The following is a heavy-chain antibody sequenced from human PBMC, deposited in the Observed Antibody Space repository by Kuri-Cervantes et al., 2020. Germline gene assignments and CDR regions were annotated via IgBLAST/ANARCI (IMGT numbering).Heavy chain of an antibody. V-gene: IGHV3-48*01. CDR1: GFTFSSYG. Sequence: GESLKISCAASGFTFSSYGMHWVRQAPGKGLEWVSYITSGSSAIYYADPVKGRFTISRDNAKNSPYLQMNSLRAEDTAVYYCARDDISGSPLGSYYFDYWGQGTLVTVSS. J-gene: IGHJ4*02. CDR2: ITSGSSAI. CDR3: ARDDISGSPLGSYYFDY. D-gene: IGHD1-26*01.